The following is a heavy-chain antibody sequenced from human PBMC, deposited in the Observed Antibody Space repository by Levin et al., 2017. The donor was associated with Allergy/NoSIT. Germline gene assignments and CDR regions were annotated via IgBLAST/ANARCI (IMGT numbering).Heavy chain of an antibody. CDR2: ISAYGGNT. D-gene: IGHD3-3*01. CDR3: ARDVPDYDFWSGSLGFDY. J-gene: IGHJ4*02. Sequence: GESLKISCKASGYTFTSYGITWVRQAPGQGLEWMGWISAYGGNTNYAQKLQGRVTMTTETSTSTAFLELRSLRSDDTAVYYCARDVPDYDFWSGSLGFDYWGQGTLVTVSS. CDR1: GYTFTSYG. V-gene: IGHV1-18*01.